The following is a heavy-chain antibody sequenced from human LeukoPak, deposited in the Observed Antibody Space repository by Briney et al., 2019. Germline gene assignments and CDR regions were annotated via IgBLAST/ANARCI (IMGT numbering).Heavy chain of an antibody. V-gene: IGHV3-74*01. J-gene: IGHJ4*02. Sequence: GGSLRLSCAASGNYWMHWARQVPGKGLVWVSHINSDGSWTSYADSVKGRFTISKDNAKNTVYLQMNSLRAEDTAVYYCVSFYETYWGRGILVIVSS. CDR3: VSFYETY. CDR1: GNYW. D-gene: IGHD2/OR15-2a*01. CDR2: INSDGSWT.